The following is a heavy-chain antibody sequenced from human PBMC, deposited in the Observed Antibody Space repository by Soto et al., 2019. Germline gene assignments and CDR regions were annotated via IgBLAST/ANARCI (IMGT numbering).Heavy chain of an antibody. V-gene: IGHV1-46*01. CDR3: AKGHAVGANSWYFDP. D-gene: IGHD1-26*01. J-gene: IGHJ5*02. Sequence: APVQGLEWMGIINPSGDSRNYAQKFQGRVTIARDTSTSTVYMDLNSLRAEDTALFYCAKGHAVGANSWYFDPWGQGSLDTVSS. CDR2: INPSGDSR.